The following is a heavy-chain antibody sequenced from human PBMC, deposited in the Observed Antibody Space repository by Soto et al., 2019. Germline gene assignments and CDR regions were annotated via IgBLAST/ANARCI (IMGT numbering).Heavy chain of an antibody. J-gene: IGHJ6*02. Sequence: GGSLRLSCAASGFTFSSYSMNWVRQAPWKGLEWVSYISSSSNTIYYADSVKGRFTISRDNAKNSLYLQMNSLRDEDTAVYYCAIEIVDTSMEHRDGKAVCGQGTTVPV. CDR3: AIEIVDTSMEHRDGKAV. CDR1: GFTFSSYS. CDR2: ISSSSNTI. D-gene: IGHD5-18*01. V-gene: IGHV3-48*02.